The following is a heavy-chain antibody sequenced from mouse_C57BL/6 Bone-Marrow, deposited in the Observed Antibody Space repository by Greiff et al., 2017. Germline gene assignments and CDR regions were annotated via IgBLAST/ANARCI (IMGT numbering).Heavy chain of an antibody. CDR2: ISNGGGST. CDR1: GFTFSDYY. V-gene: IGHV5-12*01. Sequence: EVMLVESGGGLVQPGGSLKLSCAASGFTFSDYYMSWVRQTPEKRLEWVAYISNGGGSTYYPDTVKGRFTISRDNAKNTLYLQMSRLKSEDTAMYYCSRSYYGNYLDYWGQGTTLTVSS. D-gene: IGHD2-10*01. CDR3: SRSYYGNYLDY. J-gene: IGHJ2*01.